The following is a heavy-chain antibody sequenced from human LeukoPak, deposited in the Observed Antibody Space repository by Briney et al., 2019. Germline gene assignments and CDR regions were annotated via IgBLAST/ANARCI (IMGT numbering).Heavy chain of an antibody. CDR1: GYIFTSSA. D-gene: IGHD5-12*01. CDR3: ASGYSGYETFDY. CDR2: INAGNGNT. Sequence: ASVKVSCKASGYIFTSSAMHWVRQAPGQRLEWMGWINAGNGNTKYSQKFQGRVTITRDTSASTAYMELSSLRSEDTAVYYCASGYSGYETFDYWGQGTLVTVSS. J-gene: IGHJ4*02. V-gene: IGHV1-3*01.